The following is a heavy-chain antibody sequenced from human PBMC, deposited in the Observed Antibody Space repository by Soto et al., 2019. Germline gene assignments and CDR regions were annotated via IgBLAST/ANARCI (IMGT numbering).Heavy chain of an antibody. CDR3: ARAVSSATYYDCIGY. D-gene: IGHD1-26*01. J-gene: IGHJ4*02. V-gene: IGHV3-33*01. Sequence: GGSLRLSCEASGFDISTYVLHWVRQSPGKGLEWLAFIWYDGSNQHYAASVKGRFTISRDNSRNTLYLQMNNLRADDTAVYFCARAVSSATYYDCIGYWGRGTLVTVS. CDR2: IWYDGSNQ. CDR1: GFDISTYV.